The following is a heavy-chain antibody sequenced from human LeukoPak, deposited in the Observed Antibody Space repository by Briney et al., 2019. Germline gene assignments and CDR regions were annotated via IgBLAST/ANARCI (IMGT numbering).Heavy chain of an antibody. V-gene: IGHV3-23*01. J-gene: IGHJ4*02. CDR2: ISGSGGST. CDR3: AKFVAGAGTGAIDY. CDR1: GFTFSTYG. D-gene: IGHD6-13*01. Sequence: GGTLRLSCAASGFTFSTYGMSWVRQAPGKGLEWVSSISGSGGSTYYADSVRGQFAISRDNSKNTVYLQMNSLRAEDTAVYYCAKFVAGAGTGAIDYWGQGTLVTVSS.